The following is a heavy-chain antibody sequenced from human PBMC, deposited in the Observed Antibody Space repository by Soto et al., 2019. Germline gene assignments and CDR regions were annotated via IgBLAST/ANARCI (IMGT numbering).Heavy chain of an antibody. CDR3: ARERRGPYGLIGS. Sequence: GGSLRLSCAASGFSFSDYSMNWARQAPGKGLGWISHISSSGSYIFYADSVKGRFTVSRDNAKNSLFLQMNSLRAEDSAVYYCARERRGPYGLIGSWGQGTQVTVS. CDR2: ISSSGSYI. V-gene: IGHV3-21*05. D-gene: IGHD3-3*01. J-gene: IGHJ4*02. CDR1: GFSFSDYS.